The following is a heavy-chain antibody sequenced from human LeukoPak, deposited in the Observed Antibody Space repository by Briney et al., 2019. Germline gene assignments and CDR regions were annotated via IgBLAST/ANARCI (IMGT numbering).Heavy chain of an antibody. CDR3: AKDKGIYGSGSYNDY. Sequence: GRSLRLSCAASGFTFDDYAMHWVRQAPGKGLEWVSGISWNSGSIGYADSVKGRFTISRDNAKNSLYLQMNSLRAEDTALYYCAKDKGIYGSGSYNDYWGQGTLVTVSS. D-gene: IGHD3-10*01. V-gene: IGHV3-9*01. J-gene: IGHJ4*02. CDR2: ISWNSGSI. CDR1: GFTFDDYA.